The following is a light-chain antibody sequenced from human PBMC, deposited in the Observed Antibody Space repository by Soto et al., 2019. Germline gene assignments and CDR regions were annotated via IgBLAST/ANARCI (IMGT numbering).Light chain of an antibody. J-gene: IGLJ2*01. CDR2: GDN. CDR1: SSNIGSFYD. CDR3: QSYDNSLSHVV. V-gene: IGLV1-40*01. Sequence: QSVLTQPPSVSGAPGQRVTIPCTGSSSNIGSFYDVHWYQQLPGTVPKLLIYGDNNRPSGVPDRFSGSKSGTSAALAITGLQPEDEADYYCQSYDNSLSHVVFGGGTKLTVL.